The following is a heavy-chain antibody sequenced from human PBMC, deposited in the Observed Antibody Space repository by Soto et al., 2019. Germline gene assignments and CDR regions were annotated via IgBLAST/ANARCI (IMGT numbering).Heavy chain of an antibody. CDR3: ARGGDSSGSWPRY. D-gene: IGHD3-22*01. CDR1: GFTFSSYS. V-gene: IGHV3-21*01. J-gene: IGHJ4*02. CDR2: VSSSSSYI. Sequence: EVQLVQSGGGLVKPGGSLRLSCAASGFTFSSYSMNWVRQAPGKGLEWVSSVSSSSSYIYYADSLKGRFTISRDNAKNSLYLQMNSLGVEDTAVYYWARGGDSSGSWPRYWGQGTLVTVSS.